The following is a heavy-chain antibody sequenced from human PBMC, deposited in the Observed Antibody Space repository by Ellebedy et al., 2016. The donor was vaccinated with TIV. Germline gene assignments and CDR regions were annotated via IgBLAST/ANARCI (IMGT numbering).Heavy chain of an antibody. CDR2: ISWNSGSI. CDR1: GFTFDDYA. CDR3: AKGGYCSGGSCYSPFDY. J-gene: IGHJ4*02. Sequence: PGGSLRLSCAASGFTFDDYAMHWVRQAPGKGLEWVSGISWNSGSIGYADSVKGRFTISRDNAKNSLYLQMNSLRAEDTALYYCAKGGYCSGGSCYSPFDYWGQGTLVTVSS. V-gene: IGHV3-9*01. D-gene: IGHD2-15*01.